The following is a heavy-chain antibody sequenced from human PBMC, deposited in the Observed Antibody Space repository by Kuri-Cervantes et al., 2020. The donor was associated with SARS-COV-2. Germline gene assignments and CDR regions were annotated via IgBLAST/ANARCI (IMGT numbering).Heavy chain of an antibody. CDR3: ARGSSPTALIDY. Sequence: SETLSLTCTVSGGSISSGSYYWSWIRQPAGKGLGWIGRIYTSGSTNYNPSLKSRVTISVDTSKNQFSLKLSSVTAADTAVYYCARGSSPTALIDYWGQGTLVTVSS. CDR1: GGSISSGSYY. CDR2: IYTSGST. D-gene: IGHD6-13*01. J-gene: IGHJ4*02. V-gene: IGHV4-61*02.